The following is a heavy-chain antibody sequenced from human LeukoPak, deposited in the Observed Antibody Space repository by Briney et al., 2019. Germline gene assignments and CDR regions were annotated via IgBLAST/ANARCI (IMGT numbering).Heavy chain of an antibody. V-gene: IGHV3-64*01. CDR2: ISSNGGST. D-gene: IGHD3-22*01. Sequence: GGSLRLSCSASGFTFSDYSMHWVRQAPGKGLEYVSAISSNGGSTYYASSVKGRFTISRDNSKNTLYLQMGSLRTEDTAVYYCARGQLYYDSSGFDYWGQGTLVTVSS. CDR3: ARGQLYYDSSGFDY. J-gene: IGHJ4*02. CDR1: GFTFSDYS.